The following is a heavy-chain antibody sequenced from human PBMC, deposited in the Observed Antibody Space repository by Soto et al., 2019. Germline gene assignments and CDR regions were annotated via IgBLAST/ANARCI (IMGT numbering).Heavy chain of an antibody. CDR3: AAGGGLPRYY. CDR2: IYHSGST. V-gene: IGHV4-30-2*01. CDR1: GGSISSGGYS. Sequence: QLQLQESGSGLVKPSQTLSLTCAVSGGSISSGGYSWSWIRQPPGKGLEWIGYIYHSGSTYYNPSLKIRVTISGDRSKNQFSVKLSSVTAADTAVYYCAAGGGLPRYYWGQGTLVTVSS. D-gene: IGHD5-12*01. J-gene: IGHJ4*02.